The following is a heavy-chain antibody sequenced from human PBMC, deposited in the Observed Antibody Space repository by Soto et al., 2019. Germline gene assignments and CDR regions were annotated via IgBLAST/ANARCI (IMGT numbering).Heavy chain of an antibody. J-gene: IGHJ4*02. CDR3: ARDSSGDGVDY. V-gene: IGHV4-31*03. Sequence: SETLSLTCTVSGGSISSGGYYWSWIRQHPGKGLEWIGYIYYSGSTYYNPSLKSRVTISVDTSKNQFSLKLSSVTAADTAVYYCARDSSGDGVDYWGQGTLVTVSS. CDR1: GGSISSGGYY. D-gene: IGHD7-27*01. CDR2: IYYSGST.